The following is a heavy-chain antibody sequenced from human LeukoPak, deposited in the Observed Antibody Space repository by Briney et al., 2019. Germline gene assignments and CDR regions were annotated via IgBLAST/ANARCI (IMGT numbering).Heavy chain of an antibody. CDR2: INPNSGGT. CDR1: GYTFTGYY. Sequence: ASVKVSCKASGYTFTGYYMHWVRQAPGQGLEWMGWINPNSGGTNYAQKFQGRVTMTRDTSISTAYMELGRLRSDDTAVYYCARMDTVTTPRGEYWGQGTLVTVSS. J-gene: IGHJ4*02. D-gene: IGHD4-17*01. V-gene: IGHV1-2*02. CDR3: ARMDTVTTPRGEY.